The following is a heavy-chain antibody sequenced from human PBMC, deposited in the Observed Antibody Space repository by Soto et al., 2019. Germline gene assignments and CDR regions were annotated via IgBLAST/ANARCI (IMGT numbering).Heavy chain of an antibody. Sequence: QVQLQESGPGLVKPSQTLSLTCTVSGGSISSGGYYWSWIRQHPGKGLEWIGYIYYSGSTYYNPSLKSRVSXXVXTSKNQFSLKLSSVTAADTAVYYCARGPGTMAKIDYWGQGTLVTVSS. V-gene: IGHV4-31*03. J-gene: IGHJ4*02. CDR2: IYYSGST. D-gene: IGHD3-10*01. CDR3: ARGPGTMAKIDY. CDR1: GGSISSGGYY.